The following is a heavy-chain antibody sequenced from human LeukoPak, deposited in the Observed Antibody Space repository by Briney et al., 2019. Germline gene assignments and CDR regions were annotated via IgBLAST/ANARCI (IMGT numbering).Heavy chain of an antibody. D-gene: IGHD2-21*02. CDR1: GYTFTGYY. CDR3: ARSVCGGDCYSTYYFDY. Sequence: ASVKLSCKAFGYTFTGYYMHWVRQAPGQGLEWMGWINPNSGGTNYAQKFQGRVTMTRGTSISTAYMELSRLRSDDTAVYYCARSVCGGDCYSTYYFDYWGQGTLVTVSS. J-gene: IGHJ4*02. V-gene: IGHV1-2*02. CDR2: INPNSGGT.